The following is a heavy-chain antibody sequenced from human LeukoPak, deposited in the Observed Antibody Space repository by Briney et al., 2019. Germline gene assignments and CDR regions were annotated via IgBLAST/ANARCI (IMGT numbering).Heavy chain of an antibody. Sequence: GGSLRLSCAASGFTFSSYGMHWVRQAPGKGLEWVAIISSDGSNKYYADSVKGRVTISRDNSKNTLYLQMNSLRPEDTSLYCCARDYYSNYILDYWGQGTLVTVSS. CDR1: GFTFSSYG. CDR2: ISSDGSNK. J-gene: IGHJ4*02. CDR3: ARDYYSNYILDY. D-gene: IGHD4-11*01. V-gene: IGHV3-30*03.